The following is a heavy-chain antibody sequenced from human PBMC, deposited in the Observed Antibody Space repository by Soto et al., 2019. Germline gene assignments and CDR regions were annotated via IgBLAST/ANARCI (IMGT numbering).Heavy chain of an antibody. J-gene: IGHJ4*02. D-gene: IGHD6-19*01. Sequence: PVGSLRLSCAASGFSFVNYAMNWVRQAPGKWLEWVSGLSGSGTSTYYADSVKGRFTISRDNSRDTLFLQMNSLTADDTAVYYCAKATTNGGWFNPFDSWGQGALVTVSS. CDR1: GFSFVNYA. CDR3: AKATTNGGWFNPFDS. V-gene: IGHV3-23*01. CDR2: LSGSGTST.